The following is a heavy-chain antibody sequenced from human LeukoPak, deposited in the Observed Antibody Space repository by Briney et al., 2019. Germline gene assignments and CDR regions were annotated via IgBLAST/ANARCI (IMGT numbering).Heavy chain of an antibody. V-gene: IGHV1-18*01. CDR1: GYTFTSYG. J-gene: IGHJ4*02. D-gene: IGHD3-22*01. CDR2: ISAYNGNT. Sequence: ASVKVSCKASGYTFTSYGTSWVRQAPGQGLEWMGWISAYNGNTNYAQKLQSRVTMTTDTSTSTAYMELRSRRSDDTAVYYCARDDISGYQNGDYWGQGTLVTVSS. CDR3: ARDDISGYQNGDY.